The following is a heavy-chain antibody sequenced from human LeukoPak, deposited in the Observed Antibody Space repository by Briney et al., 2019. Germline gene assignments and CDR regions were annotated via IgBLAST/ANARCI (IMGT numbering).Heavy chain of an antibody. J-gene: IGHJ4*02. CDR1: GFTFSSYA. Sequence: GGSLRLSCAASGFTFSSYAMSWVRQAPGKGLEWVSAISGSGGSTYYADSVKGRFTISRDNSKNTLYLQMNSLRAEDTAVYYCAKGRGRYCTNGVCSSYFDYWGQGTLVTVSS. CDR3: AKGRGRYCTNGVCSSYFDY. V-gene: IGHV3-23*01. D-gene: IGHD2-8*01. CDR2: ISGSGGST.